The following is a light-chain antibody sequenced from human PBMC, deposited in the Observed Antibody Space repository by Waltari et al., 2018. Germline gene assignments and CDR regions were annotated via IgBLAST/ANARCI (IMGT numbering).Light chain of an antibody. J-gene: IGKJ2*01. CDR2: GAS. Sequence: EVVMTQSPATLAVSPGERATLSCRASQSVRSSLAWYQQNPGQAPRLLLYGASTRATGIPDRFSGSGSGTEFTLTISSLQSEDFAIYYCQQYNNWPPYTFGQGTKLEIK. CDR1: QSVRSS. CDR3: QQYNNWPPYT. V-gene: IGKV3D-15*01.